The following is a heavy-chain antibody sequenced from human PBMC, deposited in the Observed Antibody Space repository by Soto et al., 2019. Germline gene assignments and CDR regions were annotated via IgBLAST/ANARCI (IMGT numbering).Heavy chain of an antibody. J-gene: IGHJ4*02. CDR3: ARGGVHYDYVWGSYRYKPYFDY. V-gene: IGHV4-34*01. D-gene: IGHD3-16*02. CDR1: GGSFSGYY. CDR2: INHSGST. Sequence: SETLSLTCAVYGGSFSGYYWSWIRQPPGKGLEWIGEINHSGSTNYNPSLKSRVTISVDTSKNQFSLKLSSVTAADTAVYYCARGGVHYDYVWGSYRYKPYFDYWGQGALVTVSS.